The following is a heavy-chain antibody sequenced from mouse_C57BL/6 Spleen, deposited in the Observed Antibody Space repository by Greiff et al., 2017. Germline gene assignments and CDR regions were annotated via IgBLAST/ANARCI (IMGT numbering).Heavy chain of an antibody. D-gene: IGHD1-2*01. CDR1: GFTFSDYG. J-gene: IGHJ4*01. CDR3: ARPYYGGAMDY. Sequence: EVKLVESGGGLVKPGGSLKLSCAASGFTFSDYGMHWVRQAPEKGLEWVAYISSGSSTIYYADTVKGRFTISRDNAKNTLFLQMTSLRSEDTAMYYCARPYYGGAMDYWGQGISVTVSS. CDR2: ISSGSSTI. V-gene: IGHV5-17*01.